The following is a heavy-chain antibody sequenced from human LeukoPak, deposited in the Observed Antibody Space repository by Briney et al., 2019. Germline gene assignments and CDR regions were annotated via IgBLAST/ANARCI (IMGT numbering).Heavy chain of an antibody. CDR3: TTDGGATNFDY. J-gene: IGHJ4*02. V-gene: IGHV3-15*01. D-gene: IGHD1-26*01. CDR2: IKSKTDGGTT. Sequence: GGSLRLSCAASGFTFSSYSMSWVRQAPGKGLEWVGRIKSKTDGGTTDYAAPVKGRFTISRDDSKNTLYLQMNSLKTEDTAVYYCTTDGGATNFDYWGQGTLVTVSS. CDR1: GFTFSSYS.